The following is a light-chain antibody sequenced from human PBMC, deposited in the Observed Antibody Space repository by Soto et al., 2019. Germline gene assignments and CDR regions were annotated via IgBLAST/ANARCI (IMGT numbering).Light chain of an antibody. J-gene: IGLJ1*01. CDR2: GNS. V-gene: IGLV1-40*01. CDR1: SSNIGAGYD. CDR3: QSYESRLSGYYV. Sequence: SVLPLPPALSCSPGHRVTICCPGNSSNIGAGYDVHWYQQLPGTAPKLLIYGNSNRPSGVPDRFSGSKSGTSASLAITGLQAEDEADYYCQSYESRLSGYYVLGNGTKGNVL.